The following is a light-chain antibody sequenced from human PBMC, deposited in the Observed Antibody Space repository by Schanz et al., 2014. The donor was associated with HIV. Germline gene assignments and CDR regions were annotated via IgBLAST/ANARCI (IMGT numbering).Light chain of an antibody. CDR3: QQSHSAPWT. J-gene: IGKJ1*01. CDR2: KAS. Sequence: DVQMTQSPSTLSASVGDRVTITCRASQSISSWLAWYQQKPGKAPKLLIYKASTLESGVPSRFSGSGSGTDFTLTISSLQPEDFATYYCQQSHSAPWTFGQGTKVEIK. V-gene: IGKV1-5*03. CDR1: QSISSW.